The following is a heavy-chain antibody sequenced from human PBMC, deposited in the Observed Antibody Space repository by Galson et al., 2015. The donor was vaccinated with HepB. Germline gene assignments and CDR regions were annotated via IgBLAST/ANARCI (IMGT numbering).Heavy chain of an antibody. CDR1: GGTFGNYD. CDR2: INPNSGGT. D-gene: IGHD3-3*01. CDR3: ASGPRNHVNYDFWSGPLYYFDY. Sequence: SVKVSCKASGGTFGNYDISWVRQAPGQGLEWMGRINPNSGGTNYAQKFQGRVTMTRDTSISTAYMELSRLRSDDTAVYYCASGPRNHVNYDFWSGPLYYFDYWGQGTLVTVSS. J-gene: IGHJ4*02. V-gene: IGHV1-2*06.